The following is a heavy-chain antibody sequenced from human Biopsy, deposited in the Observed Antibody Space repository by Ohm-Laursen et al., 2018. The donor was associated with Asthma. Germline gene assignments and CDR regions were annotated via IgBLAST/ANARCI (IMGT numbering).Heavy chain of an antibody. CDR3: ARGPEYVRGSGALDY. CDR2: IIPIFGPT. CDR1: GGTFSSNS. J-gene: IGHJ4*02. V-gene: IGHV1-69*13. Sequence: GASVKVSCKASGGTFSSNSINWVRQAPGQGLEWMGRIIPIFGPTNYAQKFQGRATISADDSTSTAYMELSSLSSEDTALYYCARGPEYVRGSGALDYWGQGTLVTVSS. D-gene: IGHD2-15*01.